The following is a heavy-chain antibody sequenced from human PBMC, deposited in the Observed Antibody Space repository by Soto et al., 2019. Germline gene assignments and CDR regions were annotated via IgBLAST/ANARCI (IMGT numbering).Heavy chain of an antibody. CDR1: GFTFSNYP. J-gene: IGHJ4*02. V-gene: IGHV3-23*01. CDR3: ARRV. CDR2: ISAGGDRT. Sequence: EVQVSESGGGLVQPGGSLRLSCATSGFTFSNYPMNWVRQAPGKGLEWVSGISAGGDRTYYADSVKGRFTIFRYNSKNSVSLRMNSLRVEDTAVYYCARRVWGQGTLVTVYS.